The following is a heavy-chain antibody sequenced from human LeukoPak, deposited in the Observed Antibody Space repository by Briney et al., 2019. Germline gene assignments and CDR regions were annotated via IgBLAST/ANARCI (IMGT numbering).Heavy chain of an antibody. Sequence: PGGSLRLSCAASGFTFSSYAMSWVRQAPGKGLEWVSAISGSGGSTYYADSVKGRFTISRDNSKNTLYLQMNSLRAEDTAVYYCAKDQILMSTYYYGSGRSFWGQGTLVTVSS. D-gene: IGHD3-10*01. V-gene: IGHV3-23*01. J-gene: IGHJ4*02. CDR3: AKDQILMSTYYYGSGRSF. CDR1: GFTFSSYA. CDR2: ISGSGGST.